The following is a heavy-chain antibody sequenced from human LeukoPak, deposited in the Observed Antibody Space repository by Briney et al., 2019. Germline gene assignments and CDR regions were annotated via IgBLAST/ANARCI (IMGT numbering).Heavy chain of an antibody. CDR2: IYYSGST. V-gene: IGHV4-59*01. Sequence: SETLSLTCTVSGGSISSYYWSWIRQPPGKGLEWIGYIYYSGSTNSNPSLKSRVTISVDTSKNQFSLKLSSVTAAGTAVYFCASTPYYYFLNGYYTPGGVVYWGQGTLVTVSS. CDR1: GGSISSYY. CDR3: ASTPYYYFLNGYYTPGGVVY. D-gene: IGHD3-3*01. J-gene: IGHJ4*02.